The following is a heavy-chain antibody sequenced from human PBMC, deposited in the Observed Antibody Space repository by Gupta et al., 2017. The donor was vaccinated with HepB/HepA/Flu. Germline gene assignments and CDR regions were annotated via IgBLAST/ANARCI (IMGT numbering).Heavy chain of an antibody. V-gene: IGHV4-39*01. D-gene: IGHD2-2*01. J-gene: IGHJ6*03. CDR2: IYYSGST. Sequence: QLQLQESGTGLVKPSETLSLTCTVSGGSISSSSYYWGWIRPPPGQGLEWIGSIYYSGSTYYNPSLKSRVTISVDTSKNQFSLKLSSVTAADTAVYYCARHGCSSTSCQYYYYYYMDVWGKGTTVTVSS. CDR1: GGSISSSSYY. CDR3: ARHGCSSTSCQYYYYYYMDV.